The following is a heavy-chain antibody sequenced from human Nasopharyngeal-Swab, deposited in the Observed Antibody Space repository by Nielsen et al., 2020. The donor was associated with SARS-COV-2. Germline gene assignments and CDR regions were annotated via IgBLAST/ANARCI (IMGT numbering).Heavy chain of an antibody. J-gene: IGHJ4*02. CDR3: ARDWGGTPWY. D-gene: IGHD2-21*01. Sequence: GESLKISCAASGFTFSSYGMHWVRQAPGKGLEWVAVIWYDGSNKYYADSVKGRFTISRDNSKNTLYLQMNSLRAEDTAVYYCARDWGGTPWYWGQGTLVTVSS. V-gene: IGHV3-33*01. CDR2: IWYDGSNK. CDR1: GFTFSSYG.